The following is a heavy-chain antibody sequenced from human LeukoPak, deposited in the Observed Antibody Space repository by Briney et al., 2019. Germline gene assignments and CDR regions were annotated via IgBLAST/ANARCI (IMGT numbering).Heavy chain of an antibody. D-gene: IGHD6-19*01. CDR1: GYTFSSHG. J-gene: IGHJ5*02. CDR3: AREVYSSGSGFDP. CDR2: ISAYNGNT. V-gene: IGHV1-18*01. Sequence: GASVKVSCKASGYTFSSHGITWVRQAPGQGLEWMGWISAYNGNTNYAQKLQGRVTITADKSTSTAYMELSSLRSEDTAVYYCAREVYSSGSGFDPWGQGTLVTVSS.